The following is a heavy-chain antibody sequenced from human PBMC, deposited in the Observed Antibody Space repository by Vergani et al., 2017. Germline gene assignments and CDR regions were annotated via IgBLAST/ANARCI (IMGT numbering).Heavy chain of an antibody. CDR2: ISGSGGST. CDR3: AKVPNPHYYDSSGYYFDY. Sequence: EVQLVESGGGLVQPGGSLRLSCAASGFTFSSYAMSWVRQAPGKGLEWVSAISGSGGSTYYADSVKGRFTISRDNSKNTLYLQMNSLRAEDTAVYYCAKVPNPHYYDSSGYYFDYWGQGTLVTVSS. D-gene: IGHD3-22*01. CDR1: GFTFSSYA. V-gene: IGHV3-23*04. J-gene: IGHJ4*02.